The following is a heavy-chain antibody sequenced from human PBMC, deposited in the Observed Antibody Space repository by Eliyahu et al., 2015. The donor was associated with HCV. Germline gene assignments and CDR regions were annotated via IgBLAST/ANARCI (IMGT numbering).Heavy chain of an antibody. CDR1: GFTFDDYA. Sequence: EVQLVESGGGLVQPGRSLRLSCAASGFTFDDYAMHWVRQAPGKGLEWVSGISWNSGSIGYADSVKGRFTISRDNAKNSLYLQMNSLRAEDTALYYCAKDLSRGGGCTNWFDPWGQGTLVTVSS. J-gene: IGHJ5*02. CDR3: AKDLSRGGGCTNWFDP. D-gene: IGHD2-15*01. CDR2: ISWNSGSI. V-gene: IGHV3-9*01.